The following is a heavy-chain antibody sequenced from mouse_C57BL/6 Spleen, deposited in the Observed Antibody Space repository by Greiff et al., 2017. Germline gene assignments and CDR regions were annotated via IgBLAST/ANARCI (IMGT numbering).Heavy chain of an antibody. CDR2: ISYDGSN. D-gene: IGHD1-1*01. Sequence: EVKLVESGPGLVKPSQSLSLTCSVTGYSITSGYYWNWIRQFPGNKLEWMGYISYDGSNNYNPSLKNRISITRDTSKNQFFLKLNSVTTEDTATYYCARAGITTVVAYYYAMDYWGQGTSVTVSS. J-gene: IGHJ4*01. V-gene: IGHV3-6*01. CDR1: GYSITSGYY. CDR3: ARAGITTVVAYYYAMDY.